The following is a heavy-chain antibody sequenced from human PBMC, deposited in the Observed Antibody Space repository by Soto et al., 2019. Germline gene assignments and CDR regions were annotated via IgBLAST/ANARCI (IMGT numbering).Heavy chain of an antibody. CDR3: VKERLQRGFDY. D-gene: IGHD6-25*01. CDR1: GFTFSNYG. J-gene: IGHJ4*02. CDR2: IVASGGST. Sequence: EVQLLDSGGGSVQPGGSLRLSCAASGFTFSNYGMSWVRQAPGKGLEWVSSIVASGGSTYYADLVKGRFTISRDNSENYLYLQMNSLRAEDTAVYYCVKERLQRGFDYWGQGTLVTVSS. V-gene: IGHV3-23*01.